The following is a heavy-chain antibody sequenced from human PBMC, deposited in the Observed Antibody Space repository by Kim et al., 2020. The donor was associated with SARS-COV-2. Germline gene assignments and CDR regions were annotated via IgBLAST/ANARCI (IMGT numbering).Heavy chain of an antibody. D-gene: IGHD6-19*01. CDR3: ARQKKWLAPLDY. Sequence: STQSIKRRVLITVDTSKNQFSLKLSSVTAEDTAVYYCARQKKWLAPLDYWGQGTLVTVSS. J-gene: IGHJ4*02. V-gene: IGHV4-39*01.